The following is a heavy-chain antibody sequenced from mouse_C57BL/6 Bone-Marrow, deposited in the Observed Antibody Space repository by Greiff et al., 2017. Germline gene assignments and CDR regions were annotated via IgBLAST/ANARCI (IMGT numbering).Heavy chain of an antibody. CDR3: ARSSTFFYYFDY. J-gene: IGHJ2*01. CDR2: FHPYNDDT. CDR1: GYTFTTYP. Sequence: QVQLKQSGAELVKPGASVKMSCKASGYTFTTYPIEWMKQNHGKSLEWIGNFHPYNDDTKYNEKFKGKATLTVEKSSITVYFVLSLLTSDDSAVYYGARSSTFFYYFDYWGQGTTRTVSS. D-gene: IGHD5-1*01. V-gene: IGHV1-47*01.